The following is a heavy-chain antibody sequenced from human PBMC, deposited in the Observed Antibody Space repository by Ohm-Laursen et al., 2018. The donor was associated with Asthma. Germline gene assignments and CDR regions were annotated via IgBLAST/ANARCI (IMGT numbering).Heavy chain of an antibody. Sequence: SLRLSCSASGFTLSNYAMSWVRQAPGKGLEWVSTISGSGGSTYYADSVKGRFTISRDDAENTLYLQMNSLRADDSAVYYCARGSLEGLQWGQGTLVTVSS. CDR1: GFTLSNYA. CDR3: ARGSLEGLQ. V-gene: IGHV3-23*01. D-gene: IGHD5-24*01. J-gene: IGHJ4*02. CDR2: ISGSGGST.